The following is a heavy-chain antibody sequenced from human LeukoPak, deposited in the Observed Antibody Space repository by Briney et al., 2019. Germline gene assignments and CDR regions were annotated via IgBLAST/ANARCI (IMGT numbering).Heavy chain of an antibody. Sequence: SETLSLTCTVSGGSVSSGSYYWSWIRQPPGKGLEWIGYIYYSGSTNYNPSLKSRVTISVDTSKNQFSLKLSSVTAADTAVHYCARDPSNSRGTMVQGVTPHDAFDIWGQGTMVTVSS. D-gene: IGHD3-10*01. CDR1: GGSVSSGSYY. CDR2: IYYSGST. CDR3: ARDPSNSRGTMVQGVTPHDAFDI. J-gene: IGHJ3*02. V-gene: IGHV4-61*01.